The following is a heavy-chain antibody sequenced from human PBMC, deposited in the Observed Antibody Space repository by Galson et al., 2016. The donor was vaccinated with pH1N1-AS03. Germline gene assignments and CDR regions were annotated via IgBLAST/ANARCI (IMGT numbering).Heavy chain of an antibody. J-gene: IGHJ4*02. D-gene: IGHD3-16*01. CDR3: AREPWGSTQGEY. CDR2: IYGGGDT. CDR1: GFTINNNY. Sequence: SLRLSCAASGFTINNNYMSWVRQAPGKGLEWVSVIYGGGDTFYADPVKGRFTISRDNSKNTVYLQMNSLRGEDTAVYYCAREPWGSTQGEYWGQGTLVTVSS. V-gene: IGHV3-53*01.